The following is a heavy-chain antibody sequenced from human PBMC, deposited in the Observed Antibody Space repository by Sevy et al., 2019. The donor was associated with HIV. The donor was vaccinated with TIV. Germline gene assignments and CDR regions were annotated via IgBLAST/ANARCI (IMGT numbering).Heavy chain of an antibody. J-gene: IGHJ6*02. Sequence: GGSLRLSCAASGFTFSSYGMHWVRQAPGKGLEWVAVISYDGSNKYYADSVKGRFTISRDNSKNTLYLQMNSQRAEDTAVYYCATGITIFGVVIGAGLDRPSHGMDVWGQGTTVTVSS. V-gene: IGHV3-30*03. CDR3: ATGITIFGVVIGAGLDRPSHGMDV. CDR2: ISYDGSNK. CDR1: GFTFSSYG. D-gene: IGHD3-3*01.